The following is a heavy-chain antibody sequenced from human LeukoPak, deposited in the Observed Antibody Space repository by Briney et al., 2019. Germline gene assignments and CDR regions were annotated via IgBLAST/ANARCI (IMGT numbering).Heavy chain of an antibody. Sequence: GASVKVSCKASGYTFTSYYMHWVRQAPGQGLEWMGIINPSGGSTSYAQKFQGRATMTRDTSTSTVYMELSSLRSEDTAVYYCARLHTAMDTFDYWGQGTLVTVSS. CDR2: INPSGGST. CDR3: ARLHTAMDTFDY. CDR1: GYTFTSYY. V-gene: IGHV1-46*01. J-gene: IGHJ4*02. D-gene: IGHD5-18*01.